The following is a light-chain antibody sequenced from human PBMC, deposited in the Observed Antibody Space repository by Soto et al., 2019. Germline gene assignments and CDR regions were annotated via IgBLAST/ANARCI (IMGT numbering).Light chain of an antibody. CDR1: QSVSSY. CDR3: QQRSNWPLLFT. CDR2: DAS. Sequence: EIVLTQSPATLSLSPGERATLSCRASQSVSSYLAWYQQKPGQAPRLLIYDASNRATGIPARFSGSGSGSDSTITISSLEPEAYAVYYCQQRSNWPLLFTFGPGTKVDIK. J-gene: IGKJ3*01. V-gene: IGKV3-11*01.